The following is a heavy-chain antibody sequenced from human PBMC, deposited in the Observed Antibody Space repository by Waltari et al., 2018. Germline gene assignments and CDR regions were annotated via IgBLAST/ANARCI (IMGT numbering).Heavy chain of an antibody. CDR2: IDDDGSGT. D-gene: IGHD5-18*01. CDR3: SRSPAGYSRSDY. CDR1: GLAAILCW. Sequence: EVRLEESWAGLSQPGGSLRLSWPASGLAAILCWRHWVRQAPGKGVVWVSRIDDDGSGTTYADFVMSRFTISRDNAKKTVYLEMNSLRAEDTAVYYCSRSPAGYSRSDYWGQGTLVTVSS. J-gene: IGHJ4*02. V-gene: IGHV3-74*01.